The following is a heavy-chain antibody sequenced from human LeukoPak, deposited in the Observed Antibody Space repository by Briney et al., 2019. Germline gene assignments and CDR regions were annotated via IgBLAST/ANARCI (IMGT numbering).Heavy chain of an antibody. Sequence: SETLSLTCTVSGGSINSGSYYWTWIRQPAGKGLEWIGRIYATGSTNYNPSLKSRVTISVDTSKNQFSLKLSSVTAADTAVYYCARPVVTAIRYGAFDIWGQGTMVTVSS. J-gene: IGHJ3*02. D-gene: IGHD2-21*02. CDR1: GGSINSGSYY. V-gene: IGHV4-61*02. CDR2: IYATGST. CDR3: ARPVVTAIRYGAFDI.